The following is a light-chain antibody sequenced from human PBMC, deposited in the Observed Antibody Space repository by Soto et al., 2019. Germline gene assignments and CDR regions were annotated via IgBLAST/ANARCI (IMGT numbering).Light chain of an antibody. CDR3: QQYNNWPPQT. Sequence: EIVMTQSPATLSVSPGERATLSCRASQSVSSNLAWYQQKPGQAPRLLIYGASTRATGIPARFSGSGSGTEFTLTISSLQSEDFAVYCCQQYNNWPPQTFGQGTKVELK. V-gene: IGKV3-15*01. J-gene: IGKJ1*01. CDR1: QSVSSN. CDR2: GAS.